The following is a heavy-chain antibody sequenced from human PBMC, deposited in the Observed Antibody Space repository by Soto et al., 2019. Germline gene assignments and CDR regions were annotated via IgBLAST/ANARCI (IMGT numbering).Heavy chain of an antibody. CDR1: GFTFGSYA. D-gene: IGHD3-16*01. Sequence: EVQLLESGGGLVQPGGSLRLSCAASGFTFGSYAMNWLRQAPGRGLECVSFISGSGRTTYYADSVKGRFTVSRDNSKNTLYLQMNSLRADATALYYCAKFRGPSYSYYSMDVWGKGTTVTVSS. CDR2: ISGSGRTT. V-gene: IGHV3-23*01. J-gene: IGHJ6*03. CDR3: AKFRGPSYSYYSMDV.